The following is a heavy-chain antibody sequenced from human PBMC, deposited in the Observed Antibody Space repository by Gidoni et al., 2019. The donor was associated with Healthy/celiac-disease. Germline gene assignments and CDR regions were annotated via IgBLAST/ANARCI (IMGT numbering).Heavy chain of an antibody. CDR2: IGTAGDT. CDR3: LRGAGVTGRGFGFDP. J-gene: IGHJ2*01. CDR1: GFTFSSYL. V-gene: IGHV3-13*01. D-gene: IGHD1-1*01. Sequence: EVQLVEAGGGLVQPGGSLRLSCAASGFTFSSYLMHWVRQATGKGLEWVSAIGTAGDTDTPGSVEGRFTISTESAKIALYLQMNSLGAVDTAVFFCLRGAGVTGRGFGFDPWGRGTLVTVSS.